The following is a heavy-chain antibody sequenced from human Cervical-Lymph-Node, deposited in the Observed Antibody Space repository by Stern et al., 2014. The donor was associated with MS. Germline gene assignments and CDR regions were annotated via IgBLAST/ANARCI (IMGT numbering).Heavy chain of an antibody. Sequence: QVQLGQSGAEVKKPGDSVKVSCKASGYTFTSYGISWVRQAPGQGLEWMGWISAYNGNTNYAQKLQGRVTMTTDTSTSTAYMELRSLRSDDTAVYYCARDPGYYGSQAVYGMDVWGQGTTVTVSS. D-gene: IGHD3-10*01. CDR3: ARDPGYYGSQAVYGMDV. J-gene: IGHJ6*02. CDR1: GYTFTSYG. V-gene: IGHV1-18*01. CDR2: ISAYNGNT.